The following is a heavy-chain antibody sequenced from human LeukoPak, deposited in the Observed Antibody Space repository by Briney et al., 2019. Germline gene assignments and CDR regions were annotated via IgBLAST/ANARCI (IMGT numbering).Heavy chain of an antibody. J-gene: IGHJ4*02. CDR1: GRSISSGGYY. D-gene: IGHD4-17*01. CDR2: IYYSGST. CDR3: ASVNDYGVFFDY. V-gene: IGHV4-31*03. Sequence: PLQTLSLTCTVSGRSISSGGYYWSWIRQHPGKGLEWIGYIYYSGSTYYNPSLKSRVTISVDTSKNQSSLKLSSVTAADTAVYYCASVNDYGVFFDYWGQGTLVTVSS.